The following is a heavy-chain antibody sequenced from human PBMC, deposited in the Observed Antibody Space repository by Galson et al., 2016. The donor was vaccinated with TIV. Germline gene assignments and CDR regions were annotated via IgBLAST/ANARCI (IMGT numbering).Heavy chain of an antibody. CDR3: ARTPPLLWGAFDI. CDR2: IDWGGGN. V-gene: IGHV2-70*04. Sequence: PALVKPTQTLTLTCTLSGFSLRTSGVRVSWIRQPPGKALEWLARIDWGGGNFYSTSLKTRLTISKDTSKNQVVLTMTNMDPVDTALYYCARTPPLLWGAFDIWGQGTMVTVSS. CDR1: GFSLRTSGVR. J-gene: IGHJ3*02. D-gene: IGHD2-21*01.